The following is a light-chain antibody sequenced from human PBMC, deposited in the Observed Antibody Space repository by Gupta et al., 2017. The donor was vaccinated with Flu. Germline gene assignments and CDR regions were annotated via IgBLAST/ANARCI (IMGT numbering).Light chain of an antibody. V-gene: IGLV1-44*01. J-gene: IGLJ1*01. CDR1: SSNIGSNS. CDR2: SNN. CDR3: AAWDDNLNGYV. Sequence: QSVLTQPPSASGTPGQRVAISCSGSSSNIGSNSVIWYQQLPGTAPKLLMSSNNQRPSGVPDRFSGSKSGTSASLGISGLQSEDEADYYCAAWDDNLNGYVFGSGTKVTVL.